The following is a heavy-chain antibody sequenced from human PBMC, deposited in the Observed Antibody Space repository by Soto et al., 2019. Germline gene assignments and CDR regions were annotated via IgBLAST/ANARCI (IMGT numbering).Heavy chain of an antibody. CDR3: SRDKEGPEKGLVSAVGAFDI. D-gene: IGHD6-19*01. V-gene: IGHV1-18*01. CDR1: GYTFTSYG. J-gene: IGHJ3*02. Sequence: QVQLVQSGAEVKKPGASVKVSCKASGYTFTSYGISWVRQAPGQGLEWMGWISAYNGNTNYAQKLQGRVTMTTDTSTSTAYMELRSLRSDDTSVYYCSRDKEGPEKGLVSAVGAFDIWCQVTMVTVSS. CDR2: ISAYNGNT.